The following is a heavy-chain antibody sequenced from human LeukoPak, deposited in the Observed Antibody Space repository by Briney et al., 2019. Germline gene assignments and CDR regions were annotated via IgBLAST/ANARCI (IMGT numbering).Heavy chain of an antibody. Sequence: ASVKVSCKTSGYTFTSYDINWVRQATGQGLEWMGWMNPNSGNTGYAQKFQGRVTMTRDTSISTAYMELSSLGSEDTAVYYCARCNITVAGIQTYNWFDPWGQGTLVTVSS. J-gene: IGHJ5*02. CDR3: ARCNITVAGIQTYNWFDP. CDR2: MNPNSGNT. V-gene: IGHV1-8*01. D-gene: IGHD6-19*01. CDR1: GYTFTSYD.